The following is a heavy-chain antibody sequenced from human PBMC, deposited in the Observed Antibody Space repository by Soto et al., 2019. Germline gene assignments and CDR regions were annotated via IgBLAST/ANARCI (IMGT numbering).Heavy chain of an antibody. D-gene: IGHD6-13*01. J-gene: IGHJ5*02. V-gene: IGHV5-51*01. CDR2: IYPGDSDT. CDR1: GYSFTSYW. Sequence: GESLKISCKGSGYSFTSYWIGWVRQMPGKGLEWMGIIYPGDSDTRYSPSFQGQVTISADKSISTAYLQWSSLKASDTAMYYCARRYSLSWYRRGVDWFDPWGQGTLVTVSS. CDR3: ARRYSLSWYRRGVDWFDP.